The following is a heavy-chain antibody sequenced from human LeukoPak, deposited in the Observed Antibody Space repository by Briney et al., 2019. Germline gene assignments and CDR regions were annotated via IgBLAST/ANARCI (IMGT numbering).Heavy chain of an antibody. CDR3: ARELSVFGVTTTYYYYGMDV. Sequence: GGSLRLTCAASGFTFSSYAMHWVRQAPGKGLEWVAVISYDGSNKYYADSVKGRFTISRDNSKNTLYLQMNSLRAEDTAVYYCARELSVFGVTTTYYYYGMDVWGQGTTVTVSS. J-gene: IGHJ6*02. V-gene: IGHV3-30-3*01. CDR1: GFTFSSYA. CDR2: ISYDGSNK. D-gene: IGHD3-3*01.